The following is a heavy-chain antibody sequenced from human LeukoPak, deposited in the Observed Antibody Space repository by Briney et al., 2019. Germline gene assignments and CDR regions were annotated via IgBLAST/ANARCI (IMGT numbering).Heavy chain of an antibody. CDR3: AREDYYDSGSNDY. CDR1: GYIFTSYD. CDR2: MNPNSGNT. J-gene: IGHJ4*02. V-gene: IGHV1-8*03. Sequence: ASVRVSCKASGYIFTSYDINWVRQAPGQGLEWMGWMNPNSGNTGYAQKFQGRVTITRNTSISTVYMELSRLRSEDTAVYYCAREDYYDSGSNDYWGQGTLVTVSS. D-gene: IGHD3-22*01.